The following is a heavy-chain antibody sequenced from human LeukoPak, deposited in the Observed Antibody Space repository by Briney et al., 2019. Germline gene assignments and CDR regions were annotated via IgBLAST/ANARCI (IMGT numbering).Heavy chain of an antibody. CDR3: ARDGVIAAAGIPFDY. J-gene: IGHJ4*02. Sequence: PLETLSLTCAVYGGSFSGYYWSWIRQPPGKGLEWIGEINHSGSTNYNPSLKSRVTISVDTSKNQFSLKLSSVTAADTAVYYCARDGVIAAAGIPFDYWGQGTLVTVSS. CDR1: GGSFSGYY. V-gene: IGHV4-34*01. CDR2: INHSGST. D-gene: IGHD6-13*01.